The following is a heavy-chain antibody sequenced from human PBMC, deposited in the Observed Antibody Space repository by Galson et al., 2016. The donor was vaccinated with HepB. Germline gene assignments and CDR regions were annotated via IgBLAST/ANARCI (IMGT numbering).Heavy chain of an antibody. J-gene: IGHJ3*02. CDR1: DYSISSDNW. D-gene: IGHD2-21*02. V-gene: IGHV4-28*01. CDR3: VRSCGGDCYSAFDI. Sequence: SETLSLTCAVYDYSISSDNWWGWIRQTPGTGLEWIGYIYYTGGTYYNPSLKSRVSMSLDTSKNQLSLNLRSVTAVDTAVYYCVRSCGGDCYSAFDIWGQGTMVTVSS. CDR2: IYYTGGT.